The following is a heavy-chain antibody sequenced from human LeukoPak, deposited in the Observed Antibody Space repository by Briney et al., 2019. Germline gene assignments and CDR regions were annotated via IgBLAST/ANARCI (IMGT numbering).Heavy chain of an antibody. J-gene: IGHJ4*02. CDR2: IIPVFGTV. V-gene: IGHV1-69*05. CDR1: GDTFTNYA. D-gene: IGHD3-10*01. Sequence: SVKVSCKASGDTFTNYAISWVRQAPGQGLEWVGGIIPVFGTVKYAQKLQGRVTITTDESTSTVYMELSSLRSEDTAVYYCARANSAYYDSGSFYSPGYWGRGTLVTVSS. CDR3: ARANSAYYDSGSFYSPGY.